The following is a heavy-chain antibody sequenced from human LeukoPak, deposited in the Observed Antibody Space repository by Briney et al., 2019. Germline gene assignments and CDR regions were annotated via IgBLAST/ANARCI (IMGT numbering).Heavy chain of an antibody. CDR1: GVTFSSYA. CDR2: IFPIFGTA. CDR3: ARVSDYYDSSGYYMIFDY. Sequence: SVKVSCKASGVTFSSYAISWVRPAAGQGPEWKGGIFPIFGTANYAQKFQGRVTITADESTSTAYMELSSLRSEDTAVYYCARVSDYYDSSGYYMIFDYWGQGTLVTVSS. J-gene: IGHJ4*02. V-gene: IGHV1-69*01. D-gene: IGHD3-22*01.